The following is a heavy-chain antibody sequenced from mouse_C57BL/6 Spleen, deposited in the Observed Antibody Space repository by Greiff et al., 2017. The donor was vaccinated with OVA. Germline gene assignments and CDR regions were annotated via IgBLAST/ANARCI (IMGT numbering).Heavy chain of an antibody. V-gene: IGHV14-2*01. CDR3: AGSYYCSSYPGDY. CDR1: GFNINDYY. CDR2: IDPEDGET. J-gene: IGHJ2*01. Sequence: EVQLQESGAELVKPGASVKLSCTASGFNINDYYMHWVKQRTEQGLEWIGGIDPEDGETKYAPKFKGKATITADTSSNTAYLQLSSLTSEDTAVYYCAGSYYCSSYPGDYWGQGTTLTVSS. D-gene: IGHD1-1*01.